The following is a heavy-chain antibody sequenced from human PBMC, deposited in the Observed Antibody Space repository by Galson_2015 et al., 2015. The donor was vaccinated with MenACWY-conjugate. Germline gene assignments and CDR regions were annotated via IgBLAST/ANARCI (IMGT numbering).Heavy chain of an antibody. CDR1: GYTFTTYW. J-gene: IGHJ6*02. CDR3: ARHPPGGRGMDV. CDR2: ISPGDSET. D-gene: IGHD1-26*01. Sequence: QSGAEVKKPGESLKISCKGSGYTFTTYWIGWVRQLPGKGLEWMGPISPGDSETRYSPVFQGQVTISADKSISTAYVQWDSLQASDTAMYYCARHPPGGRGMDVWGQGTTVTVSS. V-gene: IGHV5-51*01.